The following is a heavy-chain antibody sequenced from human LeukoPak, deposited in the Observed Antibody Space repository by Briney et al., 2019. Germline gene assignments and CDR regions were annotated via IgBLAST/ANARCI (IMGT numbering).Heavy chain of an antibody. CDR2: FRRKGYGETT. CDR1: GFTFGDDA. V-gene: IGHV3-49*03. D-gene: IGHD3-10*01. CDR3: AKNLRSADYPMGYGIDV. Sequence: GRSLRLSCIASGFTFGDDAWSWFRQAPGKGLEFIAFFRRKGYGETTDYAASVRGRFTVSRDDAISVAYLQMNSLRAEDTAVYYCAKNLRSADYPMGYGIDVWGQGTTVTVSS. J-gene: IGHJ6*02.